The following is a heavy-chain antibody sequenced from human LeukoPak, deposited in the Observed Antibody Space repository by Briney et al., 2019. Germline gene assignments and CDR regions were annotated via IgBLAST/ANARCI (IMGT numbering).Heavy chain of an antibody. V-gene: IGHV3-23*01. CDR2: ISVSGNT. D-gene: IGHD2-15*01. CDR3: AKEGVGYSRDYYYYTDV. CDR1: GFTMSSYA. Sequence: GGSLRLSCAASGFTMSSYAMSWVRQGPGKGLEWVSAISVSGNTYHADSVKGRFTISRDNSKNTLYLQMNSLRAEDTAVYYCAKEGVGYSRDYYYYTDVWGKGTTVTISS. J-gene: IGHJ6*03.